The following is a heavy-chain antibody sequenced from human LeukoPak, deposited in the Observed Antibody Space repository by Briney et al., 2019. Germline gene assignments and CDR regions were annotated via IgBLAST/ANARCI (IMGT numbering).Heavy chain of an antibody. Sequence: GGSLRLSCAASGFTFSSYAMHWVRQAPGKGLEWVAVISYDGSNKYYADSVKGRFTISRDNSKNTLYLQMNSLRAEDTAVYYCARGPYYYDSSGLFDYWGQGTLVTVSS. CDR3: ARGPYYYDSSGLFDY. D-gene: IGHD3-22*01. V-gene: IGHV3-30-3*01. CDR1: GFTFSSYA. J-gene: IGHJ4*02. CDR2: ISYDGSNK.